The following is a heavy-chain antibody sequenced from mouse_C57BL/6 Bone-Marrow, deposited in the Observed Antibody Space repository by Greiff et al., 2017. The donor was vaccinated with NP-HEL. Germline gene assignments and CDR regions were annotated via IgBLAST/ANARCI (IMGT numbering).Heavy chain of an antibody. CDR3: ARNERIYYDYDDYAMDY. CDR2: IWTGGGT. Sequence: QVQLQQSGAELARPGASVKLSCKASGYTFTSYAISWVRQPPGKGLEWLGVIWTGGGTNYNSALNSRLSISKDNSKSQVFLKMNSLHTDDTARYYCARNERIYYDYDDYAMDYWGQGTSVTVSS. D-gene: IGHD2-4*01. V-gene: IGHV2-9-1*01. CDR1: GYTFTSYA. J-gene: IGHJ4*01.